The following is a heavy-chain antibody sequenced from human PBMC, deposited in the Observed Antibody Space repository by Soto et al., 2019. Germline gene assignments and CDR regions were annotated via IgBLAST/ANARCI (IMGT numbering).Heavy chain of an antibody. CDR1: GDSITTNMY. Sequence: VQLQESGPGLAKPSGTVSLTCGVSGDSITTNMYWIWVRQSPGKGLAWIGEIHHAGSTSYNPSLKSRVTISVDKSKNQFSLEMTSVTAADTAVYYCARRRWDSSGSYSGMDVWGQGTTVTVSS. CDR3: ARRRWDSSGSYSGMDV. J-gene: IGHJ6*02. V-gene: IGHV4-4*02. CDR2: IHHAGST. D-gene: IGHD6-19*01.